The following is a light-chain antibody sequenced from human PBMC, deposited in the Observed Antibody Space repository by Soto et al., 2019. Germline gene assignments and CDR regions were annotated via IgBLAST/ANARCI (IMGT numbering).Light chain of an antibody. CDR3: QQYNNWPPYT. V-gene: IGKV3-15*01. CDR2: GAS. Sequence: EIVMTQSPATLSVSPGERATLSCRASQSVSSNLDWYQQKPGQAPRLLIYGASTRATGIPARFSGSGSGTEFTLTISSLQAEDFAVYYCQQYNNWPPYTVGQGTKLEIK. J-gene: IGKJ2*01. CDR1: QSVSSN.